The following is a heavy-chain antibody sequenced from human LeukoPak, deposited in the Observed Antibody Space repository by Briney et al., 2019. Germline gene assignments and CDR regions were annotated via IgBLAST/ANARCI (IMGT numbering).Heavy chain of an antibody. CDR1: GGSISSGSYY. V-gene: IGHV4-61*02. CDR2: IYTSGST. D-gene: IGHD5-18*01. J-gene: IGHJ4*02. CDR3: ARVSGIQLWSFDY. Sequence: SQTLSLTCTVSGGSISSGSYYWSWIRQPAGKGLEWIGRIYTSGSTNYNPSLKSRVTISVDTSKNQFSLKLSSVTAADTAVYYCARVSGIQLWSFDYWGQGTLVTVSS.